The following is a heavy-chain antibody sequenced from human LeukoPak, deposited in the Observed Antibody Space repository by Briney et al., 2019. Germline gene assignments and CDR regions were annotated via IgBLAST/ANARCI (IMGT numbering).Heavy chain of an antibody. D-gene: IGHD5-18*01. CDR3: ARHSYGSQFDY. CDR2: IYYSGST. Sequence: PSETLSLTCTVSGGSISSYYWSWIRQPPGKGLEWIGYIYYSGSTNYNPSLKSRVTISVDTSKNQFSLKLSSVTAADTAVYYCARHSYGSQFDYWGQGTLVTVSS. CDR1: GGSISSYY. J-gene: IGHJ4*02. V-gene: IGHV4-59*01.